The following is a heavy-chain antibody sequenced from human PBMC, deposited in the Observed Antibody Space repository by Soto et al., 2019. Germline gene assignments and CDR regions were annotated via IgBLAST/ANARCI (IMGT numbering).Heavy chain of an antibody. V-gene: IGHV3-23*01. D-gene: IGHD6-13*01. CDR2: ISGSGVST. J-gene: IGHJ4*02. Sequence: GGSLRLSCAASGFTFSSYAMSWVRQAPGKGLEWVSAISGSGVSTYYADSVKGRFTISRDNSKNTLYLQMNSLRDEDTAVYYCAKAPRIAAALYYFDYWGQGTLVTVSS. CDR3: AKAPRIAAALYYFDY. CDR1: GFTFSSYA.